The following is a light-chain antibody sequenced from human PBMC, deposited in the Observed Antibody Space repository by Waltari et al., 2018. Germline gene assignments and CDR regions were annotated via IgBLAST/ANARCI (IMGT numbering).Light chain of an antibody. Sequence: DIQMTQSPSTLPASVGDSVTITCRASQNIGSSLVWYQQKPGKAPKLLIYEASSLQFGVPSRFSGRGSGADENLTIASLQPDDFAAYYCQQYQTSPTWTFGPRTRVEI. V-gene: IGKV1-5*03. J-gene: IGKJ1*01. CDR2: EAS. CDR3: QQYQTSPTWT. CDR1: QNIGSS.